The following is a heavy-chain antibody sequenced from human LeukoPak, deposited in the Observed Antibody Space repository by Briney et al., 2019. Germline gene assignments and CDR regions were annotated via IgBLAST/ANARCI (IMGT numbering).Heavy chain of an antibody. J-gene: IGHJ6*03. V-gene: IGHV4-59*02. Sequence: SETLSLTCTVSGGSVSSHFWSWIRQLPGKGLEWIGYIYNSGITNYNPSLKSRVTMSVDTSKNQFSLMLRSVTAADTAVYYCARDHLPAGAPGYYVDVWGKGTTVTVSS. CDR3: ARDHLPAGAPGYYVDV. CDR2: IYNSGIT. D-gene: IGHD4/OR15-4a*01. CDR1: GGSVSSHF.